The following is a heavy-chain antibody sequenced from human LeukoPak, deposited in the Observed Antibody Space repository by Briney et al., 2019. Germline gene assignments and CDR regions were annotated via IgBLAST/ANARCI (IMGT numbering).Heavy chain of an antibody. J-gene: IGHJ3*02. D-gene: IGHD2-2*01. Sequence: SETLSLTCTVSGGSISSYYWSWIRQPPGKGLEWIGYIYYSGSTNYNPSLKSRVAISVDTSKNQFSLKLSSVTAADTAVYYCAGRVRAFDIWGQGTMVTVSS. CDR2: IYYSGST. CDR1: GGSISSYY. V-gene: IGHV4-59*08. CDR3: AGRVRAFDI.